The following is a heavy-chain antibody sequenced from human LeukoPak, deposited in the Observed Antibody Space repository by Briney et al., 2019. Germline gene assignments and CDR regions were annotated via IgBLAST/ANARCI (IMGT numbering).Heavy chain of an antibody. V-gene: IGHV3-48*04. J-gene: IGHJ4*02. CDR3: ARAGSGWPFDY. CDR2: ISSSGSTI. D-gene: IGHD6-19*01. CDR1: GFSFSSYS. Sequence: GGSLRLSCAASGFSFSSYSMNWVRQAPGKGLEWVSYISSSGSTIYYADSVKGRFTISRDNAKNSLYLQMNSLRAEDTAVYYCARAGSGWPFDYWGQGTLVTVSS.